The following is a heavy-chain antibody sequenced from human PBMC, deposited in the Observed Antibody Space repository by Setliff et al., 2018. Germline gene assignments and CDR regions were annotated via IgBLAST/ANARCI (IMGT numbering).Heavy chain of an antibody. Sequence: PGGSLRLSCAASGFTFSDHHIDWVRQAPGKGLEWVGRSRNKANTYTIAYAASVEGRFTISRDDSENSVYLEMSRLNTDDTAVYYCARSPAFDYWGQGTLVTVSS. CDR3: ARSPAFDY. CDR2: SRNKANTYTI. J-gene: IGHJ4*02. CDR1: GFTFSDHH. V-gene: IGHV3-72*01. D-gene: IGHD2-15*01.